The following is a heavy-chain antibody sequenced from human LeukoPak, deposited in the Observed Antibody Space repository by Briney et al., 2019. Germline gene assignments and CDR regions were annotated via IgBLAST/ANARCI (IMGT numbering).Heavy chain of an antibody. CDR1: GGTFSSYA. CDR2: IIPIFGTA. D-gene: IGHD2/OR15-2a*01. V-gene: IGHV1-69*13. J-gene: IGHJ5*02. Sequence: SVTVSCMASGGTFSSYAISWVRQAPGQGRDGMGGIIPIFGTANYAQKFQGRVTITADEYTSTAYMQLSSLRYEYTAVYYCARGTTTNWLDPWGQGTLVTVSS. CDR3: ARGTTTNWLDP.